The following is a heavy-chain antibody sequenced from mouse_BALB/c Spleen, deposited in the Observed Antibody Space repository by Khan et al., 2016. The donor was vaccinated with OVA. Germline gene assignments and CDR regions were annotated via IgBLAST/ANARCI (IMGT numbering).Heavy chain of an antibody. CDR1: GYTFTSYT. Sequence: QVQLKESGAELARPGASVKMSCKASGYTFTSYTMHWVKQRPGQGLEWIGYINPSSGYTNYNQKFKDKATLTADKSSSTAYMQLSSLTSEDSAVYDCAREGTGAGFAYWGQGTLVTVSA. J-gene: IGHJ3*01. CDR2: INPSSGYT. V-gene: IGHV1-4*01. CDR3: AREGTGAGFAY. D-gene: IGHD4-1*01.